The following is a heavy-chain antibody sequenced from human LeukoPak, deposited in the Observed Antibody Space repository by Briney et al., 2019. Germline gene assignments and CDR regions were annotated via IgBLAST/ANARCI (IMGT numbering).Heavy chain of an antibody. CDR3: ARDEEAYCGGDCPAGFDY. V-gene: IGHV1-18*01. CDR1: GYTFTSYG. Sequence: GASVKVSCKASGYTFTSYGISRVRQAPGQGLEWMGWISAYNGNTNYAQKLQGRVTMTTDTSTSTAYMELRSLRSDDTAVYYCARDEEAYCGGDCPAGFDYWGQGTLVTVSS. J-gene: IGHJ4*02. D-gene: IGHD2-21*02. CDR2: ISAYNGNT.